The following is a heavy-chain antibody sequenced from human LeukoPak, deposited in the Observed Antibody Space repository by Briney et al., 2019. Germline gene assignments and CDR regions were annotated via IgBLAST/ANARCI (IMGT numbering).Heavy chain of an antibody. CDR2: INHSGST. CDR3: ARGKYYYDSSGYYSNWFDP. CDR1: GGSFSGYY. D-gene: IGHD3-22*01. V-gene: IGHV4-34*01. Sequence: PSETLSLTCAVYGGSFSGYYWSWIRQPPGKGLEWIGEINHSGSTNYNPSLKSRVTISVDTSKNQFSLKLSSVTAADTAVYYCARGKYYYDSSGYYSNWFDPWGQGTLLTVSS. J-gene: IGHJ5*02.